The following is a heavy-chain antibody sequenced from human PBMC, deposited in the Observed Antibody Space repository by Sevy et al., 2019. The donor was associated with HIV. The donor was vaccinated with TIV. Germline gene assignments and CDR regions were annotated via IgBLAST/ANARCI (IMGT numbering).Heavy chain of an antibody. J-gene: IGHJ5*02. CDR3: ARGGVRGPNNWFDP. CDR1: GYTFTGYY. D-gene: IGHD3-10*01. V-gene: IGHV1-2*02. Sequence: ASVKVSCKASGYTFTGYYMHWVRQAPGQGLEWMGWINPNSGGTNYAQKFQGRVTMTRDTSISTAYMELSRLGSDDTAVYYCARGGVRGPNNWFDPWGQGTLVTVSS. CDR2: INPNSGGT.